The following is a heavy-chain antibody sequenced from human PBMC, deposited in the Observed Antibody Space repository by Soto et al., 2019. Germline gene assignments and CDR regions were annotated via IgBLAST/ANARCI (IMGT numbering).Heavy chain of an antibody. Sequence: QVTLKESGPVLVKPTETLTLTCTVSGFSLSTDGMGVSWIRQPPGKALEWLAQIFSSDDKSYSASLKSRLSISNDTSKSQVVLTVTNVDPVDTGTYYCARIRGYDSMVPADYWGQGILVTVSS. J-gene: IGHJ4*02. V-gene: IGHV2-26*01. CDR1: GFSLSTDGMG. D-gene: IGHD6-13*01. CDR2: IFSSDDK. CDR3: ARIRGYDSMVPADY.